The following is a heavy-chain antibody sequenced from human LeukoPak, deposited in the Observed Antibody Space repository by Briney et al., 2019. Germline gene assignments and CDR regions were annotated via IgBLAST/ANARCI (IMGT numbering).Heavy chain of an antibody. CDR2: INHSGST. V-gene: IGHV4-34*01. CDR1: GGAFSGFY. Sequence: LGTPSLTFAVYGGAFSGFYWGWIRQPPGEGLEWIGEINHSGSTNYNPSLKSRVTISVDTSKNQFSLKLSSVTAADTAVYYCAQITGTLSWFDPWGQGTLVTVSS. D-gene: IGHD1-7*01. CDR3: AQITGTLSWFDP. J-gene: IGHJ5*02.